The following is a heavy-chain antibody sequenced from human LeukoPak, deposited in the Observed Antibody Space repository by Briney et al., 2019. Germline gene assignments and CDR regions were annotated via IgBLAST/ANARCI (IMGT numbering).Heavy chain of an antibody. CDR3: AREPDAGITGTTRDAFDI. D-gene: IGHD1-20*01. V-gene: IGHV3-30*03. CDR1: GFTFSSYG. CDR2: ISYDGSNK. Sequence: PGGSLRLSCAASGFTFSSYGMHWVRQAPGKGLEWVAVISYDGSNKYYADSVKGRFTISRDNSKNTLYLQMNSLGAEDTAVYYCAREPDAGITGTTRDAFDIWGQGTMVTVSS. J-gene: IGHJ3*02.